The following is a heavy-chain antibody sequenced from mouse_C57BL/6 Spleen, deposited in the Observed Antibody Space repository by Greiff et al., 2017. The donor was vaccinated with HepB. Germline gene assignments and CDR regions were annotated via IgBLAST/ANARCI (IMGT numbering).Heavy chain of an antibody. Sequence: QVQLQQSGTELVRPGASVKLSCKASGYTFTDYYINWVKQRPGQGLEWIARLYPGSGNTYYNEKFKGKATLTAEKSSSTAYMQLSRLTSEDSAVYCGARAGYYCNYVDYWGQGTTLTVSS. V-gene: IGHV1-76*01. CDR1: GYTFTDYY. CDR2: LYPGSGNT. D-gene: IGHD2-1*01. CDR3: ARAGYYCNYVDY. J-gene: IGHJ2*01.